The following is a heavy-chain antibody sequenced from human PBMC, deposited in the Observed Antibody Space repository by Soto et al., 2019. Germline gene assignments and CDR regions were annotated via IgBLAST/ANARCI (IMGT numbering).Heavy chain of an antibody. V-gene: IGHV2-5*02. Sequence: QITLKESGPTLVKPTQTLTLTCTFSGFSLSTSGVGVGWIRQPPGKALEWLALIYWDDDKRYSPSLKSRLTTXQXTXXNQVVLTMTNMDPVDTATYYCAHTTPYSSGDAFDIWGQGTMVTVSS. D-gene: IGHD6-19*01. J-gene: IGHJ3*02. CDR3: AHTTPYSSGDAFDI. CDR2: IYWDDDK. CDR1: GFSLSTSGVG.